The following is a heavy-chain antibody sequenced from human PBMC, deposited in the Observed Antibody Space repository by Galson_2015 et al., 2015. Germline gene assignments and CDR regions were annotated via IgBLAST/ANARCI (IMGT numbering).Heavy chain of an antibody. J-gene: IGHJ4*02. CDR1: GFSFSDSW. CDR3: ARVRRIFGTGWGFGYIDH. CDR2: IKQDGSEK. Sequence: SLRLSCAASGFSFSDSWMTWVRQAPGKGLEWVANIKQDGSEKNDVDSVKGRFTISRDNAKNALFLQMNSLRAEDTAVYYCARVRRIFGTGWGFGYIDHWGQGTLVIVSS. V-gene: IGHV3-7*01. D-gene: IGHD3-3*01.